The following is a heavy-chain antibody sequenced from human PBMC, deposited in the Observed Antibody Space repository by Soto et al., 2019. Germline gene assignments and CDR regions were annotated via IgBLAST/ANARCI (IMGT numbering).Heavy chain of an antibody. D-gene: IGHD3-16*01. CDR3: AREPYTTEFDY. V-gene: IGHV3-74*01. J-gene: IGHJ4*02. CDR1: GVTFSSYW. CDR2: INSDGSST. Sequence: EVQLVESGGGLVQPGGSLRLSCAASGVTFSSYWMHWVRQAPGKGLVWVSRINSDGSSTSYADSVKGRFTISRDNAKKTLYLQMNSLRAEDTAVYYCAREPYTTEFDYWGQGTLVTVSS.